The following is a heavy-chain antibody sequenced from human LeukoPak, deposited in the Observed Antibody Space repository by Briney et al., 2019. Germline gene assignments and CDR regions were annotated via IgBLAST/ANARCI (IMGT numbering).Heavy chain of an antibody. CDR3: ARAVDYDFCD. V-gene: IGHV3-7*01. CDR2: INQDGSGK. D-gene: IGHD3-3*01. CDR1: GFTFSSYW. Sequence: GGSLRLSCAASGFTFSSYWMTWVRQAPGKGLAWVANINQDGSGKYYVDSVKGRFTISRDNAKNSLYLQMNSLRAEDTAVYYCARAVDYDFCDWGQGTLVTVSS. J-gene: IGHJ4*02.